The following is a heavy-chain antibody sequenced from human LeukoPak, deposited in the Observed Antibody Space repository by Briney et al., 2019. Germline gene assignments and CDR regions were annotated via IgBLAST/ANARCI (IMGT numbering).Heavy chain of an antibody. V-gene: IGHV4-59*01. Sequence: SETLSLTCTVSGGSISYYFWSWIRQPPGKGLEWIGYIFSSGGTNYNPSLKSRLTISVDTSKNQFSLNLSSVTSADTAVYYCAREGWGYYFDFWGQGTLVTVSS. CDR3: AREGWGYYFDF. J-gene: IGHJ4*02. D-gene: IGHD7-27*01. CDR2: IFSSGGT. CDR1: GGSISYYF.